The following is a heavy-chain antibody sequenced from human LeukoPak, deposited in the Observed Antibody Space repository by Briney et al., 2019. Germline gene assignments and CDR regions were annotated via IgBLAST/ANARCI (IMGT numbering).Heavy chain of an antibody. CDR3: AKDQRPDTGYDIDY. D-gene: IGHD5-12*01. V-gene: IGHV3-23*01. J-gene: IGHJ4*02. CDR2: IWGNGATT. CDR1: GFTFSTHS. Sequence: PGGSLRLSCAASGFTFSTHSIDWVRQAPRKGLEWVSVIWGNGATTCYADSVKGRFTISRDNSMNTVYLQMNSLRAEDTAIYYCAKDQRPDTGYDIDYWGQGTLVTVSS.